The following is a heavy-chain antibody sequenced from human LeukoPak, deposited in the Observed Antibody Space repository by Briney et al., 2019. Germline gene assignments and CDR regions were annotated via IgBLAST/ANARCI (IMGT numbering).Heavy chain of an antibody. J-gene: IGHJ4*02. CDR1: GGSFSGYY. V-gene: IGHV4-34*01. D-gene: IGHD6-19*01. CDR2: INHSGST. Sequence: PSETLSLTCAVYGGSFSGYYWSWIRQPPGKGLEWIGEINHSGSTNYNPSLKSRVTISVDTSKNQFSLKLSSVTAADTAVYYCARGRGYSSGWGKYWGQGTLVTVSS. CDR3: ARGRGYSSGWGKY.